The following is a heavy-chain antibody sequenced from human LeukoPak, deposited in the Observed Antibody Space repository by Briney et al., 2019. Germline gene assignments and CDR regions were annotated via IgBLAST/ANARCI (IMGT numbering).Heavy chain of an antibody. CDR3: ARPARVATNLGQNAFDI. J-gene: IGHJ3*02. CDR2: IYYSGST. D-gene: IGHD5-12*01. CDR1: GGSISSSSYY. V-gene: IGHV4-39*07. Sequence: SETLSLTCTVSGGSISSSSYYWGWIRQPPGKGLEWIGSIYYSGSTYYNPSLKSRVTISVDTSKNQFSLKLSSATAADTAVYYCARPARVATNLGQNAFDIWGQGTMVTVSS.